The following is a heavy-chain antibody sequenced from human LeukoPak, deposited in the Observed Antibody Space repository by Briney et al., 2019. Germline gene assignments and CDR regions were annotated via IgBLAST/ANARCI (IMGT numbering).Heavy chain of an antibody. Sequence: PSETLSLTCAVYGGSFSGYYWSWIRQPPGKGLEWIGEINHSGSTNYNPSLKSRVTISVDTSKNQFSLKLSSVTAADTAVYYCARQGCTNGVCYGFDYWGQGTLVTVSS. J-gene: IGHJ4*02. D-gene: IGHD2-8*01. CDR2: INHSGST. V-gene: IGHV4-34*01. CDR1: GGSFSGYY. CDR3: ARQGCTNGVCYGFDY.